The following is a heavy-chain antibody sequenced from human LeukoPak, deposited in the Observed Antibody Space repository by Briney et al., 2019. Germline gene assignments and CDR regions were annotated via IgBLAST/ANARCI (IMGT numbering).Heavy chain of an antibody. CDR1: GFTFSSYW. CDR2: INTDGSST. Sequence: GGSLRLSCAASGFTFSSYWMHWVRQAPGKGLVWVSRINTDGSSTSYADSVKGRFTISRDNAKNTLYLQMNSLRAEDTAVYYCARDAGYGPLLDYWGQGTLVTVSS. CDR3: ARDAGYGPLLDY. J-gene: IGHJ4*02. V-gene: IGHV3-74*01. D-gene: IGHD5-18*01.